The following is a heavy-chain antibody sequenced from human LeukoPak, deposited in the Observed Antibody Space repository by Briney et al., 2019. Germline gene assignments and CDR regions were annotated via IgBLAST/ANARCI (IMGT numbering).Heavy chain of an antibody. V-gene: IGHV3-23*01. CDR2: FSSGAT. Sequence: GGSLRLSCVASTFTLKNYAMTWVSQAPGKGLEWVSTFSSGATYYADSVKGRFIISRDKSKNTVNLQMNSLRAEDSAVYYCAKDLNWAPPHYWGQGTLVTVSS. D-gene: IGHD3-16*01. CDR3: AKDLNWAPPHY. J-gene: IGHJ4*02. CDR1: TFTLKNYA.